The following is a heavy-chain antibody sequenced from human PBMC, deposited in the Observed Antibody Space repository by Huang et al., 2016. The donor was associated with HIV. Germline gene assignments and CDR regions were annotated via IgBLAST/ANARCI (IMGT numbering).Heavy chain of an antibody. Sequence: QVQLVQSRAEVKKPGASVKVSCKVSEYTLTELSIPWVRQPPGKGLEWMGGFDPEIGETIYAQKFQGRVNMTEDTSTETAFMELSGLRPEDTAVYYCATGFDVFFDFWGQGTLVTVSS. CDR3: ATGFDVFFDF. J-gene: IGHJ4*02. V-gene: IGHV1-24*01. D-gene: IGHD3-9*01. CDR2: FDPEIGET. CDR1: EYTLTELS.